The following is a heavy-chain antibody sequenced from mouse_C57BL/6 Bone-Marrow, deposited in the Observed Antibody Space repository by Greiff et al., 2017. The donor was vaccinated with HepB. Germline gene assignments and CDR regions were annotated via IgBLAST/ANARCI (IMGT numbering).Heavy chain of an antibody. CDR1: GYTFTSYW. D-gene: IGHD2-4*01. V-gene: IGHV1-55*01. CDR2: IYPGSGST. J-gene: IGHJ3*01. CDR3: ARGRDYDSAWFAY. Sequence: VQLQQPGAELVKPGASVKMSCKASGYTFTSYWLTWVKQRSGQGLEWIGDIYPGSGSTNYNEKFKSKATMTVDTSSSTAYMQFSSLTSEDSAVYYGARGRDYDSAWFAYWGQGTLVTVSA.